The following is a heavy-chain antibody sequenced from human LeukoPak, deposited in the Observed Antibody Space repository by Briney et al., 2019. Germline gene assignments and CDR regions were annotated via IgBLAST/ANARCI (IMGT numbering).Heavy chain of an antibody. CDR1: GFTFSSYA. J-gene: IGHJ4*02. V-gene: IGHV3-23*01. D-gene: IGHD3-10*01. CDR3: ARDPVPYGSGSYYNGLDY. CDR2: ISGSGGST. Sequence: PGGSLRLSCAASGFTFSSYAMSWVRQAPGKGLEWVSAISGSGGSTYYADSVKGRFTISRDNSKNTLYLQMNSLRAEDTAVYYCARDPVPYGSGSYYNGLDYWGQGTLVTVSS.